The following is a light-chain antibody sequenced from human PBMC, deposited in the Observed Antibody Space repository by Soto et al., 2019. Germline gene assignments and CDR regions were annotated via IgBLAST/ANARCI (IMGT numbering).Light chain of an antibody. Sequence: QAVVTQPPSVSGAPGQRVTISCTGSSSNIGAGYDVHWYQPLPGTAPKLLIYGNSNRPSGVPDRFSGSKSGTSASLAITGLQAEDEADYYCQSSDSSLSGYVFGTGTKLTVL. CDR3: QSSDSSLSGYV. V-gene: IGLV1-40*01. J-gene: IGLJ1*01. CDR1: SSNIGAGYD. CDR2: GNS.